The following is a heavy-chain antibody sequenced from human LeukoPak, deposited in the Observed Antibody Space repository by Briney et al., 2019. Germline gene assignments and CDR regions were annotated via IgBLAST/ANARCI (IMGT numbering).Heavy chain of an antibody. Sequence: ASVKVSFKASGGTFSSYAISWVRQAPGQGLEWMGGIIPIFGTANYAQKLQGRVTMTTDTSTSTAYMELRSPRSDDTAVYYCARVPYDSSGQLGYWGQGTLVTVSS. CDR1: GGTFSSYA. J-gene: IGHJ4*02. CDR3: ARVPYDSSGQLGY. D-gene: IGHD3-22*01. CDR2: IIPIFGTA. V-gene: IGHV1-69*05.